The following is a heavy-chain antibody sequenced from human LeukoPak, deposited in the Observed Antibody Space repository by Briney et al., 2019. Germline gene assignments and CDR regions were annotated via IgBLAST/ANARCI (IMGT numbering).Heavy chain of an antibody. Sequence: AGGSLRLSCAASGFTFSTYEMNWVRQAPGKGLEWVSYISSSGSTIYYADSVKGRFTISRDNSKNTLYLQMNSLRAEDTAVYYCAKGSEFGDYFDYWGQGTLVTVSS. CDR2: ISSSGSTI. CDR1: GFTFSTYE. D-gene: IGHD3-10*01. V-gene: IGHV3-48*03. J-gene: IGHJ4*02. CDR3: AKGSEFGDYFDY.